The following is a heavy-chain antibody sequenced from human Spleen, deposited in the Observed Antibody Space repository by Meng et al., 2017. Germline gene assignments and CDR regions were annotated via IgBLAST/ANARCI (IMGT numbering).Heavy chain of an antibody. D-gene: IGHD6-19*01. CDR2: IDYSGTT. V-gene: IGHV4-39*01. CDR3: VRSSGWVRTGFDP. J-gene: IGHJ5*02. CDR1: GGSIRSNSYH. Sequence: QMQLQESGPGLVKPSETLSLTCSVSGGSIRSNSYHWGWVRQPPGEGLEWIANIDYSGTTYYTPSLKSRVTVSIDTSKNQFSLMLTSVTAADTAVYYCVRSSGWVRTGFDPWGQGTLVTVSS.